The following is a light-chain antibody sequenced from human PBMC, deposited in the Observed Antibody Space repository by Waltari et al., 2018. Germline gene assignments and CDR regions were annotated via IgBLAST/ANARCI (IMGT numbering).Light chain of an antibody. CDR2: AAS. CDR3: HKYNSVPFT. Sequence: DTQMTQSPSSMSASVGDRVTITCRASQGISNYLAWFQQKPGKVPKLLIYAASTLESGVPSRFSGSGSGTEFTLTISSLQPEDVATYYCHKYNSVPFTFGPGTKVDI. CDR1: QGISNY. J-gene: IGKJ3*01. V-gene: IGKV1-27*01.